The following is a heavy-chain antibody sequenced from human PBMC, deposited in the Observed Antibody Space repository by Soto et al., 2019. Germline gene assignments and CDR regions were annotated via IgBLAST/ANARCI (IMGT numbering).Heavy chain of an antibody. CDR1: GFTFSSYG. J-gene: IGHJ4*02. Sequence: QVQLVESGGGVVQPGRSLRLSCAASGFTFSSYGMHWVRQAPGKGLEWVAVISYDGSNKYYADSVKGRFTISRDNSKNTLYLQMNSLRAEDTAVYYCAKPGARVGYDSDYGGKRPFDYWGQGTLVTVSS. CDR3: AKPGARVGYDSDYGGKRPFDY. CDR2: ISYDGSNK. V-gene: IGHV3-30*18. D-gene: IGHD5-12*01.